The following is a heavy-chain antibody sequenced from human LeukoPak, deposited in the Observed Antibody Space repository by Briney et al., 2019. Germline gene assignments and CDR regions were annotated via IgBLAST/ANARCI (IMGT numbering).Heavy chain of an antibody. D-gene: IGHD2-2*01. J-gene: IGHJ4*02. CDR2: IKSKTDGGKT. CDR1: GFPFSNAW. Sequence: GGSLRLSCAASGFPFSNAWMGWVRQAPGKGLEWVGRIKSKTDGGKTDYAAPVQGRFSISRDDSENTLYLQMNGLNTEDTAVYYCTTGIVVVPAAMDRVDYWGQGTLVTVSS. V-gene: IGHV3-15*01. CDR3: TTGIVVVPAAMDRVDY.